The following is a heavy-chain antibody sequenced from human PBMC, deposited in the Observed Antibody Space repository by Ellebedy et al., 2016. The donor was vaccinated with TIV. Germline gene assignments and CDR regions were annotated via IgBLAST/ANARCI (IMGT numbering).Heavy chain of an antibody. CDR2: ISSSSSTI. V-gene: IGHV3-48*01. J-gene: IGHJ6*03. CDR1: GFTFSSYS. Sequence: GESLKISXAASGFTFSSYSMNWVRQAPGKGLEWVSYISSSSSTIYYEDSVRGRFTISRDNSKNTVNLQMNSLRADDTAVYYCAKDRHFQSDNFHHYYMDAWGRGTTVTVSS. CDR3: AKDRHFQSDNFHHYYMDA. D-gene: IGHD1-1*01.